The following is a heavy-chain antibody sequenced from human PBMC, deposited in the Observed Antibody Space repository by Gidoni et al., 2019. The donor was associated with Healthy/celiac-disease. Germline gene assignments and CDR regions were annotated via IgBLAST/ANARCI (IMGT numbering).Heavy chain of an antibody. J-gene: IGHJ4*02. D-gene: IGHD3-22*01. Sequence: EVQLVESGGGLVKPGGSLRLSCAASGFTFSNAWMSWVRQAPGKGLEWVGRIKSKTDGGTTDYAAPVKGRFTISRDDSKNTLYLQMNSLKTEDTAVYYCTTDWDYYDSSGPRDYWGQGTLVTVSS. CDR2: IKSKTDGGTT. V-gene: IGHV3-15*01. CDR1: GFTFSNAW. CDR3: TTDWDYYDSSGPRDY.